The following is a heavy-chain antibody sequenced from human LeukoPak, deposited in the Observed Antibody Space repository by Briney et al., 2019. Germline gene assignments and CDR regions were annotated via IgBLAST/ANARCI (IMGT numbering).Heavy chain of an antibody. D-gene: IGHD6-13*01. Sequence: SETLSLTCTVSGGSINSSSYYWSWTRQPAGKGLEWIGRIYTSGSTNYNPSLKSRVTISVDTSKNQFSLKLSSVTAADTAVYYCARGSNSSSWPQPFYLDYWGQGNLVTVSS. CDR1: GGSINSSSYY. J-gene: IGHJ4*02. CDR3: ARGSNSSSWPQPFYLDY. CDR2: IYTSGST. V-gene: IGHV4-61*02.